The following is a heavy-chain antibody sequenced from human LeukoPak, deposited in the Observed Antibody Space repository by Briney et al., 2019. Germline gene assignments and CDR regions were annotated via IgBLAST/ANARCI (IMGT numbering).Heavy chain of an antibody. CDR2: IKQDGSEK. V-gene: IGHV3-7*01. CDR3: ARLYDFWSGYYRDY. CDR1: GFTFSNYW. Sequence: GGPLRLSCAASGFTFSNYWMSWVRQAPGKGLEWVANIKQDGSEKYYVDSVKGRFTVSRDNAKNSLYLQMNSLRAEDTAVYYCARLYDFWSGYYRDYWGQGTLVTVSS. J-gene: IGHJ4*02. D-gene: IGHD3-3*01.